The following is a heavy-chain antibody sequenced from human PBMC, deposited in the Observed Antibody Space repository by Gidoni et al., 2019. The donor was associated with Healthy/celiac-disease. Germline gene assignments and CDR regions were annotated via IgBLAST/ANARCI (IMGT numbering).Heavy chain of an antibody. CDR3: TTDRGRGYYDFWSGYYSFDY. J-gene: IGHJ4*02. Sequence: EVQLVESGGGLVKPGGSLRLSCAASGFTFSNAWMSWVRQAPGKGLEWVGRIKSKTDGGTTDYAAPVKGRFTISRDDSKNTLYLQMNSLKTEDTAVYYCTTDRGRGYYDFWSGYYSFDYWGQGTLVTVSS. CDR1: GFTFSNAW. D-gene: IGHD3-3*01. V-gene: IGHV3-15*01. CDR2: IKSKTDGGTT.